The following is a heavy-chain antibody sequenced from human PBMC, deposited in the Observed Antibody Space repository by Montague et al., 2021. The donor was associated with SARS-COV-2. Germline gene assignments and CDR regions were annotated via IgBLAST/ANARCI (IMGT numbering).Heavy chain of an antibody. V-gene: IGHV3-48*02. CDR1: GFTFSIYS. CDR2: ITGTSSLV. D-gene: IGHD7-27*01. Sequence: SLRLSCAASGFTFSIYSMNWVRQAPGKGLEWVSYITGTSSLVHYXDSVKGRFTISRDNAQNSLYLQMNSLRDEDTAVYYCARSTGHFDYWGLGILVTVSS. J-gene: IGHJ4*02. CDR3: ARSTGHFDY.